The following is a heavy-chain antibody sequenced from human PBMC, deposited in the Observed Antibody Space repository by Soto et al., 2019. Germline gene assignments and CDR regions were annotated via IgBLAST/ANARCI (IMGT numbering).Heavy chain of an antibody. V-gene: IGHV3-11*01. CDR3: ARDGGCSSSNCYNYYYYGLDV. D-gene: IGHD2-2*02. J-gene: IGHJ6*02. CDR2: ISSSSSTI. CDR1: GFTFSDYY. Sequence: QVQLVESGGGLVKPGGPLRLSCAASGFTFSDYYMSWIRQAPGKGLEWVSYISSSSSTIYYAESVKGLLTISRDSAKNSLYLQMNSRRAEDTAVYYCARDGGCSSSNCYNYYYYGLDVWGQGTTVTVSS.